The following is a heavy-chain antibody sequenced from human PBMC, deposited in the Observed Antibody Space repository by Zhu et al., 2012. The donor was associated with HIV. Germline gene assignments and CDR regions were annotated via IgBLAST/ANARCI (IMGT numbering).Heavy chain of an antibody. CDR2: MYYSGST. CDR3: ARFTLLRPFDI. J-gene: IGHJ3*02. V-gene: IGHV4-59*11. Sequence: QVQLQESGPGLVKPSEILSLTCTVSGGSISSHYWSWIRQPPGKGLEWIGYMYYSGSTNYNPTLKSRVSISVDTSKNQFSLKLSSVTAADTAVYYCARFTLLRPFDIWGQGTMVTVSS. CDR1: GGSISSHY.